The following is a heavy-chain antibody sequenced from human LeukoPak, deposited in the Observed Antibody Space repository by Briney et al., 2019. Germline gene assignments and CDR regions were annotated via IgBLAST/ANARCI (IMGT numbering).Heavy chain of an antibody. CDR2: ISGSGGST. J-gene: IGHJ5*02. V-gene: IGHV3-23*01. Sequence: GGSLRLSCAASGFTFSSYGMSWVRQAPGKGLEWVSAISGSGGSTYYADSVKGRFTISRDNSKNTLYLQMNSLRAENTAVYYCAKDGWYYGSGSSSDWFDPWGQGTLVTVSS. CDR3: AKDGWYYGSGSSSDWFDP. D-gene: IGHD3-10*01. CDR1: GFTFSSYG.